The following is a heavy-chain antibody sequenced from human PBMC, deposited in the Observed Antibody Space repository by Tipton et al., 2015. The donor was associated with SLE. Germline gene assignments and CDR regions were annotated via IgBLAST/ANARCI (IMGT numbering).Heavy chain of an antibody. V-gene: IGHV4-38-2*01. CDR2: IYTSGST. D-gene: IGHD3-16*01. CDR1: GYSISSGYY. J-gene: IGHJ4*02. CDR3: ASVYYDYGPF. Sequence: TLSLTCAVSGYSISSGYYLGWIRQPPGKGLGWIGSIYTSGSTNYNPSLKSRVTISVDTSKNQFSLKLSSVTAADTAVYYCASVYYDYGPFWGQGTLVTVSS.